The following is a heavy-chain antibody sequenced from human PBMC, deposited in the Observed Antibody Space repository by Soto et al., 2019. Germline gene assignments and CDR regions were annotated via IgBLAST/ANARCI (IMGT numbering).Heavy chain of an antibody. V-gene: IGHV4-39*01. Sequence: AETLSLTCTVSGGSISSSSYYWGWIRQPPAKGLEWIGSIDYSGSTYYNPSLKTRATISVDTSKNQFSLKLTSVTAADTAVYYFARHRGAARAGFDPWGQRTLVILSS. D-gene: IGHD6-6*01. CDR3: ARHRGAARAGFDP. CDR1: GGSISSSSYY. J-gene: IGHJ5*02. CDR2: IDYSGST.